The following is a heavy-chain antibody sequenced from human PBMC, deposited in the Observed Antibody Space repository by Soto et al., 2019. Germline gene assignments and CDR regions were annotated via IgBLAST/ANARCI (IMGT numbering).Heavy chain of an antibody. D-gene: IGHD6-6*01. CDR2: ISGSGGST. Sequence: EVQLLESGGGLVQPGGSLRLSCAASGFTFSSYAMSWVRQAPGKGLEWVSAISGSGGSTYYADSVKGRFTISRDNSKNTLYLQMNSLRAEDTAVYYCAADSSSSVGGFLVYYYYGMDVWGQGTTVTVSS. J-gene: IGHJ6*02. CDR1: GFTFSSYA. CDR3: AADSSSSVGGFLVYYYYGMDV. V-gene: IGHV3-23*01.